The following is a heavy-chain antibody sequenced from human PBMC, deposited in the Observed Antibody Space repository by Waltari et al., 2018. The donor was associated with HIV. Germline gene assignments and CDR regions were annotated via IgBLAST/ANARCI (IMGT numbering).Heavy chain of an antibody. V-gene: IGHV3-66*01. D-gene: IGHD1-1*01. CDR1: GFTVSSHH. J-gene: IGHJ3*02. CDR2: MYSGGTT. CDR3: ARVDRAGTTSGWDVFDI. Sequence: EVQLVESGGGLVRPGGSLRLSCAASGFTVSSHHLGWVRQTPGKGLEYVSVMYSGGTTHYADSVNGRFTISRDSSKSALYLQRNTLRAEDTALYYCARVDRAGTTSGWDVFDIWGQGTMVTVSS.